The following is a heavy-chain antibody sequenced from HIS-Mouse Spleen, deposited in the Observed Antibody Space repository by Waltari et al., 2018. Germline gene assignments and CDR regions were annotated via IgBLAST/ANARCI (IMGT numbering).Heavy chain of an antibody. D-gene: IGHD6-13*01. J-gene: IGHJ2*01. V-gene: IGHV4-39*07. CDR3: AREIPYSSSWYDWYFDL. Sequence: QLQLQESGPGLVKPSETLSLTCTVSGGSISSSSYYWGWIRQRPGKGLEWIGGIDYSGGTYDNPARKSRVTISVDTSRSQFSLKLSSVTAAETAVYYCAREIPYSSSWYDWYFDLWGRGTLVTVSS. CDR1: GGSISSSSYY. CDR2: IDYSGGT.